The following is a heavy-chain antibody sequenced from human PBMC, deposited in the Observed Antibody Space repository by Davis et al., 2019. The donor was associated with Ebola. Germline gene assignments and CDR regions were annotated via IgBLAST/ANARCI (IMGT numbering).Heavy chain of an antibody. CDR1: GLVFSNFA. V-gene: IGHV3-7*01. J-gene: IGHJ4*02. CDR3: ARDKYWKMDY. Sequence: PGGSLRLSCAASGLVFSNFAFYWLRQSPGKGLEWLANMLHDGSEKYSAGPVKGRFTISRDNARNSFYLQMNSLRVEDTAIYYCARDKYWKMDYWGQGILVTVSS. D-gene: IGHD1-1*01. CDR2: MLHDGSEK.